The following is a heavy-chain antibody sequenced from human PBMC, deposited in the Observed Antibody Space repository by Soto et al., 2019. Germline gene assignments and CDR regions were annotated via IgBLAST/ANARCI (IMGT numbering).Heavy chain of an antibody. CDR1: GGTFSSYT. Sequence: QVQLVQSGAEVKKPGSSVKVSCKASGGTFSSYTISWVRQAPGQGLEWMGRIIPILGIANYAQKFQGRVTIPADKSTSTAYMELSSLRSEDTAVYSCARDLYGDYESPDWNYYYYGMDVWGQGTTVTVSS. D-gene: IGHD4-17*01. CDR3: ARDLYGDYESPDWNYYYYGMDV. CDR2: IIPILGIA. J-gene: IGHJ6*02. V-gene: IGHV1-69*08.